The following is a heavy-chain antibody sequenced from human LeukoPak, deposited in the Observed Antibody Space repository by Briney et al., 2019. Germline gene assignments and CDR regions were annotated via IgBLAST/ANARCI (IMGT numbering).Heavy chain of an antibody. V-gene: IGHV1-3*01. Sequence: AASVKVSCKASGYTFTSYAMHWVRQAPGQRLEWMGWINAGNGNTKYSQKFQGRVTITRDTSASTAYMELSSLRSEDTAVYYCAGAWERWLQFYRRYYGMDVWGQGTTVTVSS. CDR3: AGAWERWLQFYRRYYGMDV. CDR1: GYTFTSYA. CDR2: INAGNGNT. D-gene: IGHD5-24*01. J-gene: IGHJ6*02.